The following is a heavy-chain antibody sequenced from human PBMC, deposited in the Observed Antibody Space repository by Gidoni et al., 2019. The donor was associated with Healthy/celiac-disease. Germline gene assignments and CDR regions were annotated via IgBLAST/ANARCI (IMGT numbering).Heavy chain of an antibody. D-gene: IGHD3-10*01. J-gene: IGHJ4*02. CDR3: AKVISVLLWFGELD. CDR2: ISGSGGST. CDR1: CFSFSSYA. Sequence: EVQLLESGVGLLQPEGSLSLSCAASCFSFSSYAMSWVRQAPGKGLEWVSAISGSGGSTYDADSVKGRFTISRDNAKNTLYLQMNSLRAEDTAVYYCAKVISVLLWFGELDWGQGTLVTVSS. V-gene: IGHV3-23*01.